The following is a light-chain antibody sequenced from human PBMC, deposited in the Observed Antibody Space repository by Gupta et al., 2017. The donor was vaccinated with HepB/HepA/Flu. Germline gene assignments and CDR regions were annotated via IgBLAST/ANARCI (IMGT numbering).Light chain of an antibody. CDR3: QQYDNLPIT. J-gene: IGKJ5*01. Sequence: DIQMTQSPSSLSASVGDRVTITCQASQDISNYLNWYQQKPEKAPKLLIYDASNLETGVPSRFSGSGSRTDFTITISSLQPEDIATYYCQQYDNLPITFGQGTRLEIK. V-gene: IGKV1-33*01. CDR1: QDISNY. CDR2: DAS.